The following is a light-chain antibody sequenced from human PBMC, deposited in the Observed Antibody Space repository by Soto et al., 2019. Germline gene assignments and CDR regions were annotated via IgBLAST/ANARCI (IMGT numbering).Light chain of an antibody. V-gene: IGKV1-39*01. J-gene: IGKJ1*01. CDR1: QPISNY. Sequence: DVQMTQSPSSLSASVGDTVTIACRASQPISNYLNWYQQKPGEVPKVLIFGASSLRSGVPSRFSGSGYGTDFTLTINNLHPDDIATYYCQQTHAVPLTFGQGT. CDR2: GAS. CDR3: QQTHAVPLT.